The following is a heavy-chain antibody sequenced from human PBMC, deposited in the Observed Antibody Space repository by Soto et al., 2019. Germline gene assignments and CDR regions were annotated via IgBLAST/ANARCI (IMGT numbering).Heavy chain of an antibody. CDR3: ERPDSNRWYEY. V-gene: IGHV5-51*01. J-gene: IGHJ4*02. D-gene: IGHD3-22*01. Sequence: GESLKISCKGSGYSFSNYWIAWVRQMPGKGLEWMGIINGGDSDTRYSPSFQGQVTVSADKSISTAYLQWSSLKASDTAIYYCERPDSNRWYEYRGQGTPFAVSS. CDR1: GYSFSNYW. CDR2: INGGDSDT.